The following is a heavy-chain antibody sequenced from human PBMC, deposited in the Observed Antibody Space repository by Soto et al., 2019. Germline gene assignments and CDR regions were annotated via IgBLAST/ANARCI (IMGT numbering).Heavy chain of an antibody. J-gene: IGHJ3*02. Sequence: EVQLVESGGGLVQPGGSLRLSCAASGFTFSSYSMNWVRQAPGKGLEWVSYISSSSSTLYYADSVKGRFTISRDNAKNSLYMQMNRLRAEDTAVYYWAREGCSGGSFYPNDAFDSWGQWTMVTVSS. CDR1: GFTFSSYS. D-gene: IGHD2-15*01. CDR2: ISSSSSTL. CDR3: AREGCSGGSFYPNDAFDS. V-gene: IGHV3-48*01.